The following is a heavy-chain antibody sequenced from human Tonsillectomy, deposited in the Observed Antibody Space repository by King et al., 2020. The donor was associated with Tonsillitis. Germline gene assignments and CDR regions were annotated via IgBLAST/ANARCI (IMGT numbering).Heavy chain of an antibody. D-gene: IGHD3-3*01. V-gene: IGHV3-23*01. CDR2: MSGAGART. J-gene: IGHJ6*02. CDR3: AKRPYDFWSGGLYYAMDV. Sequence: ESGGGLVQPGGSLRLSCAASGFTFSTYAMTWVRQAPGKGLEWVSVMSGAGARTYHADSVKDRFTIARDNSKNTLYLQMNSLRAEDTAVYYCAKRPYDFWSGGLYYAMDVWGQGTTVTVSS. CDR1: GFTFSTYA.